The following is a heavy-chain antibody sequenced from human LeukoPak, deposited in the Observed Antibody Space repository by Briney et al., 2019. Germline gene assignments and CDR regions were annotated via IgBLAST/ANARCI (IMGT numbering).Heavy chain of an antibody. V-gene: IGHV4-38-2*01. CDR3: ARVVVVPAQYMDV. D-gene: IGHD2-2*01. CDR1: GYSISSGYY. J-gene: IGHJ6*03. Sequence: SETLSLTCAVSGYSISSGYYWGWIRPTPGKGLEWIGSIYHSGSTYYNPSLKSRVTISVDTSKNQFSLKLSSVTAADTAVYYCARVVVVPAQYMDVWGKGTTVTVSS. CDR2: IYHSGST.